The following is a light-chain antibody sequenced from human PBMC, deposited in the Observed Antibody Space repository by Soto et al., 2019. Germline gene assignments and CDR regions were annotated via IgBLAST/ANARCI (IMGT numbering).Light chain of an antibody. CDR1: QSVSSRD. Sequence: EIVLTQSPGTLSLSPGERATLSCRASQSVSSRDLAWYQQKPGQAPRLLIYGASTRATGIPARFSGSGSGTEFTLTISSLQSEDFAVYYCQQYNNWPRTFGQGTKVEIK. V-gene: IGKV3-15*01. J-gene: IGKJ1*01. CDR3: QQYNNWPRT. CDR2: GAS.